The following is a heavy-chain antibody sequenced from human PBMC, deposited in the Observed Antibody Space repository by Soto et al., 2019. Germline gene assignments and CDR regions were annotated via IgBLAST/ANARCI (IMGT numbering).Heavy chain of an antibody. CDR3: AKARSHYDILTGTRRYYFDY. V-gene: IGHV3-23*01. CDR2: ISGSGGST. Sequence: GGSLRLSCAASGFTFSSYAMSWVRQAPGKGLEWVSAISGSGGSTYYADSVKGRFTISRDNSKNTLYLQMNSLRAEDTAVYYCAKARSHYDILTGTRRYYFDYWGQGTLVTVSS. CDR1: GFTFSSYA. J-gene: IGHJ4*02. D-gene: IGHD3-9*01.